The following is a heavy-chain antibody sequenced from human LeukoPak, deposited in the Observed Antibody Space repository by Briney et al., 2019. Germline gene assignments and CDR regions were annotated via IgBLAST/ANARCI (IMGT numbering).Heavy chain of an antibody. CDR1: GFTFSSYS. D-gene: IGHD6-13*01. J-gene: IGHJ4*02. CDR2: ISSSSSYI. CDR3: ARDFIAALFFDY. V-gene: IGHV3-21*01. Sequence: GGSLRLSCAASGFTFSSYSMIWVRQAPGEGLEWGSSISSSSSYIYYADSVKGRFTISRDNAKNSLYLQMNSLRAEDTAVYYCARDFIAALFFDYWGQGTLVTVSS.